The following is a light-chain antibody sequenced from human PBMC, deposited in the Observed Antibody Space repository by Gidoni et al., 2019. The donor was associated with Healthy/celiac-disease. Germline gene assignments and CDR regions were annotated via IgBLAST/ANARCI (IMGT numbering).Light chain of an antibody. CDR1: SSDVGSYNL. V-gene: IGLV2-23*02. CDR2: EVS. CDR3: CSYVGSSTVV. J-gene: IGLJ2*01. Sequence: QSARTQPATVSASPGQSITIACTGTSSDVGSYNLVAWYQQHPGQAPKLMIYEVSQRPSVVSNRFSGSKSGNTASLTISGLQADDEADYYCCSYVGSSTVVFGGGTKLTVL.